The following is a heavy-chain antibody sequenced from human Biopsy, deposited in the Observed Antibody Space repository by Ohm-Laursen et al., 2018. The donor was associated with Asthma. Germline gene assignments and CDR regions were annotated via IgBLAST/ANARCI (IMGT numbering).Heavy chain of an antibody. CDR2: MSFDGRQT. J-gene: IGHJ3*02. CDR3: AKERYYDFWSGYPI. CDR1: GFRFSDYG. D-gene: IGHD3-3*01. V-gene: IGHV3-30*18. Sequence: SLRLSCSASGFRFSDYGVSWVRQAPGKGLEWVAVMSFDGRQTYYADSVKGRFTISRDNSKNTLYLQMNSLRAEDTAVYYCAKERYYDFWSGYPIWGRGTMVTVSS.